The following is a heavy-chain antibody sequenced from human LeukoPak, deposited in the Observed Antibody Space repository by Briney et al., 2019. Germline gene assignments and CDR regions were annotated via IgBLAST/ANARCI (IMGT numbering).Heavy chain of an antibody. J-gene: IGHJ6*02. CDR3: ARVRIWGPKEYYGMDV. Sequence: GESLRLSCAASGFTFSGYAMAWIRQPPGKGLEWVSSISGNGGNTYNADSVKGRFTISRDNSKNTLYLQMNSLRGEDTAVYHCARVRIWGPKEYYGMDVWGQGTTVTVSS. V-gene: IGHV3-23*01. D-gene: IGHD3-16*01. CDR1: GFTFSGYA. CDR2: ISGNGGNT.